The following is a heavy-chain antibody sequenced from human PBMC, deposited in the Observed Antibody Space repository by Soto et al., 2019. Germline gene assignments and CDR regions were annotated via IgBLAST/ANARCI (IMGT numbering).Heavy chain of an antibody. J-gene: IGHJ5*02. CDR2: IYYSGST. V-gene: IGHV4-39*01. CDR1: GGSIGSSDYF. CDR3: ARQGYCSGNSCRHSSWFDP. Sequence: SETLSLTCTVSGGSIGSSDYFWDWIRQPPGKGLEWIGSIYYSGSTYHNPSLKSRVTISVDTSKNQFSLKLSSVTAADTGVYYCARQGYCSGNSCRHSSWFDPWGQGTLVTVSS. D-gene: IGHD2-2*01.